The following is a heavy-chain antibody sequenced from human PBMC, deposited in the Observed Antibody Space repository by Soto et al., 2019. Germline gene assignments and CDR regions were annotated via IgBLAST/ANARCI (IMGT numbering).Heavy chain of an antibody. Sequence: SVKVSFKASGGTFSSYSISWVRQAPGQWRELMGGIIPIFGTANYAQKFQGRVAITADESTSTAYMELSSLRSEDTAVYYCARGSSSGWYGGNWFDTWGQGTIVTVSS. V-gene: IGHV1-69*13. D-gene: IGHD6-19*01. CDR3: ARGSSSGWYGGNWFDT. J-gene: IGHJ5*02. CDR1: GGTFSSYS. CDR2: IIPIFGTA.